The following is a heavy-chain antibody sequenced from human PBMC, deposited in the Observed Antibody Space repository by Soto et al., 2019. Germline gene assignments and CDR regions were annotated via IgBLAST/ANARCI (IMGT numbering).Heavy chain of an antibody. Sequence: ASVKVSCKASGYTFTGYYMHWVRQAPGQGLEWMGWINPNSGGTNYAQKFQGWVTMTRDTSISTAYMELSRLRSDDTAVYYCARGLYYYDSSGYKDYYFDYWGPGTLVTVSS. CDR3: ARGLYYYDSSGYKDYYFDY. CDR1: GYTFTGYY. V-gene: IGHV1-2*04. CDR2: INPNSGGT. J-gene: IGHJ4*02. D-gene: IGHD3-22*01.